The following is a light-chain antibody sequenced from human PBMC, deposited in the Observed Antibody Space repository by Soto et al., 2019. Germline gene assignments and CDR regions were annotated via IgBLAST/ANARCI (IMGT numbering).Light chain of an antibody. V-gene: IGKV1-27*01. Sequence: DIQMTQSPASLSASVGDRVTITCRASQGISNYLAWYQQQPGKVPKLLIYVASTLQSWVPSRFSGSGSGTEFTLTISSLQPEDIATYYCQQYNSAPWTFGQGTKVEIK. CDR1: QGISNY. CDR3: QQYNSAPWT. J-gene: IGKJ1*01. CDR2: VAS.